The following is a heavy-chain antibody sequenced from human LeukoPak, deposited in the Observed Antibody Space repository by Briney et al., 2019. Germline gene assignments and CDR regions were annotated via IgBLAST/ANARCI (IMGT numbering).Heavy chain of an antibody. CDR1: GGSISSSSYY. CDR3: ARNRGGPSIVATIIGGFDY. Sequence: PSETLSLTCTVSGGSISSSSYYWGWIRQPPGKGLEWIGSIYHSGSTYCNPSLKSRVTISVDTSKNQFSLKLSSVTAADTAVYYCARNRGGPSIVATIIGGFDYWGQGTLVTVSS. CDR2: IYHSGST. V-gene: IGHV4-39*07. D-gene: IGHD5-12*01. J-gene: IGHJ4*02.